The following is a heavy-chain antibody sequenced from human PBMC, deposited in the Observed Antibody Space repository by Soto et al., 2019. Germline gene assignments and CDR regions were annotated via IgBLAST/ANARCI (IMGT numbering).Heavy chain of an antibody. D-gene: IGHD2-2*02. CDR1: GFTFSNYS. CDR3: AREYTAWPLAYGLDV. J-gene: IGHJ6*02. Sequence: GGSLRLSCVGSGFTFSNYSINWVRQAPGKGLEWVSSISSRSDIYFADSVKGRFTISRDNAKNSVSLQMNSLRAEDTTVYYCAREYTAWPLAYGLDVWGQGTTVTVSS. CDR2: ISSRSDI. V-gene: IGHV3-21*01.